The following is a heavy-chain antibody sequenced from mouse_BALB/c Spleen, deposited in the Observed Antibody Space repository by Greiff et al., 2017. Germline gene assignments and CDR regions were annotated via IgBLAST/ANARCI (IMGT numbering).Heavy chain of an antibody. J-gene: IGHJ4*01. V-gene: IGHV1-15*01. CDR3: TRDY. CDR1: GYTFTDYE. CDR2: IDPETGGT. Sequence: QVQLKQSGAELVRPGASVTLSCKASGYTFTDYEMHWVKQTPVHGLEWIGAIDPETGGTAYNQKFKGKATLTADKSSSTAYMELRSLTSEDSAVYYCTRDYWGQGTAVTVSS.